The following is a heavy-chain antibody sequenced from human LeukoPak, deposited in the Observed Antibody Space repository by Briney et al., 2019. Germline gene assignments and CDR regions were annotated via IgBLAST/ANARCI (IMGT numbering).Heavy chain of an antibody. D-gene: IGHD3-10*01. J-gene: IGHJ4*02. CDR2: INPSGGST. V-gene: IGHV1-46*01. Sequence: ASVKVSCKASGYTFTSYYVHWVRQAPGPGLEWMGMINPSGGSTTYSQKFQGRITMTRGTSTSTVYMELSSLRSEGTAVYYCARGPGTNIDYWGQGTLVTVSS. CDR1: GYTFTSYY. CDR3: ARGPGTNIDY.